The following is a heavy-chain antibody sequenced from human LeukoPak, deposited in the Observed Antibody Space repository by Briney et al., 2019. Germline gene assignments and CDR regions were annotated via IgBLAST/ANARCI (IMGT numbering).Heavy chain of an antibody. J-gene: IGHJ6*02. D-gene: IGHD3-16*01. CDR3: ARERLRSYYYYGMDV. Sequence: PSETLSLTCAVYGGSFSGYYWSWIRQPPGKGLEWIGEINHSGSTNYNPSLKSRVTISVDTSKNQFSLKLSSVTAADTAVYYCARERLRSYYYYGMDVWGQGTTVTVSS. CDR1: GGSFSGYY. V-gene: IGHV4-34*01. CDR2: INHSGST.